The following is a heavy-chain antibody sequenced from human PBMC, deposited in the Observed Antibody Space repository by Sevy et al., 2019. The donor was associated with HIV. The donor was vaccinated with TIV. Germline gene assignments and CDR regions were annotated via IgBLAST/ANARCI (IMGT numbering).Heavy chain of an antibody. D-gene: IGHD6-19*01. J-gene: IGHJ4*02. Sequence: GGSLRLSCVASGFTFSNYGMHWVRQAPGKGLEWVAVMSYDGRNKYYVDSVKGRFTISRDTSKNPLYLQMNSLRAEDTAVYYCAKTSVAGTSKLYYFDYWGQGTLVTVSS. CDR1: GFTFSNYG. CDR2: MSYDGRNK. CDR3: AKTSVAGTSKLYYFDY. V-gene: IGHV3-30*18.